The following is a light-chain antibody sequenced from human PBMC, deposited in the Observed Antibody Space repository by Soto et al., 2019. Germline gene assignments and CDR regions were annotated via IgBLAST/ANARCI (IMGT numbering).Light chain of an antibody. CDR3: QHYGSSPYT. CDR1: QSVSSSY. CDR2: VAS. J-gene: IGKJ2*01. Sequence: EIVLTRSPGTLSLSPGERATLSCRASQSVSSSYLAWYQQKPGQAPRLLIYVASSRATGIPDRFSGSGSGTDFTLTISRLEPEDFAVYFCQHYGSSPYTFGQGSKLEIK. V-gene: IGKV3-20*01.